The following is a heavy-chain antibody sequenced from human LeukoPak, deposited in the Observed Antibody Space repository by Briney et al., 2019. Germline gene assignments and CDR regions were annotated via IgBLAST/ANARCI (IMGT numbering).Heavy chain of an antibody. CDR2: IYYSGST. CDR1: GGSISRYY. V-gene: IGHV4-59*01. D-gene: IGHD3-10*01. CDR3: ARDYYDSGSSAL. J-gene: IGHJ4*02. Sequence: MASETLSLTCTVSGGSISRYYWSWIRQPPGKGLEWLGNIYYSGSTNYNPSLKSRVTISVDTSKNQFSLKVTSVTAADTAVYYCARDYYDSGSSALWGQGTLVTVSS.